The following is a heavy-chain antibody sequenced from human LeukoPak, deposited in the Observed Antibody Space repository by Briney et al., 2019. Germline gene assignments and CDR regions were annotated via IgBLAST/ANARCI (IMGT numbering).Heavy chain of an antibody. CDR1: GCTFSDSW. D-gene: IGHD3-16*01. Sequence: GGSLRLSCAASGCTFSDSWISWVRQAPGKGLEWVANMNQDGSAKDYVDSVKGRFTISRDNARNSLYLQMSSLRAEDTAVYYCATYTHWVAGDVWGQGTTVTVSS. CDR2: MNQDGSAK. J-gene: IGHJ6*02. V-gene: IGHV3-7*01. CDR3: ATYTHWVAGDV.